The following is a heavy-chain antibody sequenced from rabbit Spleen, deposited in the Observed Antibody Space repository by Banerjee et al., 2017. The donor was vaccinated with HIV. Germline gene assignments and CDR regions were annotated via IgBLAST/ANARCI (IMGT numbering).Heavy chain of an antibody. CDR1: GVSLNDKDV. J-gene: IGHJ6*01. Sequence: QEQLEESGGGLVKPEGSLTLTCKASGVSLNDKDVMCWVRQAPGKGLEWIACVYAGSGSSTWYASWAKGRFTISKTSSTTVTLQMTSLTAADTATYFCARDSGTSFSSYGMDLWGPGTLVTVS. V-gene: IGHV1S45*01. CDR3: ARDSGTSFSSYGMDL. D-gene: IGHD4-1*01. CDR2: VYAGSGSST.